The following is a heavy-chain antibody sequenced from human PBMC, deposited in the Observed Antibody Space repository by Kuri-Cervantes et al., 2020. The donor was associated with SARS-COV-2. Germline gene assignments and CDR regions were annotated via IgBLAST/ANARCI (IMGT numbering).Heavy chain of an antibody. CDR1: GYSFTKHW. Sequence: KVSCKGSGYSFTKHWIGWLRQMPGKGLEWMGIIWPGDPNIRDTPSFQDQVTISVDTSISTAYLQWSSLKASDTAMYYCARHGAVRTQFDPFDIWGQGTMVTVSS. CDR2: IWPGDPNI. CDR3: ARHGAVRTQFDPFDI. D-gene: IGHD2-2*01. V-gene: IGHV5-51*01. J-gene: IGHJ3*02.